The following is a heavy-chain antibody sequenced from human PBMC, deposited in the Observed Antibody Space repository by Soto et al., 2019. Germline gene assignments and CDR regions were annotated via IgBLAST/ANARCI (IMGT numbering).Heavy chain of an antibody. D-gene: IGHD2-21*02. CDR2: IAFDGSQE. Sequence: PGGSLRLSCAASGFSFNTSGMHWVRQAPGKGLEWVAVIAFDGSQEFYGDSVRGRFTISRDSSKNTLFLQMKSLTPEDTAVYYCATKVRVTNYLYYGMDVWGQGTTVTVSS. CDR3: ATKVRVTNYLYYGMDV. CDR1: GFSFNTSG. V-gene: IGHV3-30*03. J-gene: IGHJ6*02.